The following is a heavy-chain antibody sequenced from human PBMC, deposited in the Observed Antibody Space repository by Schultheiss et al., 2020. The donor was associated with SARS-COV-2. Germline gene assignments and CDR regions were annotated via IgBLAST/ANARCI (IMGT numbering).Heavy chain of an antibody. CDR3: ARAHYDYVWGSYRYQSFDY. CDR2: IYHSGST. Sequence: SETLSLTCAVSGYSISSGYYWGWIRQPPGKGLEWIGSIYHSGSTYYNPSLKSRVTISVDTSKNQFSLKLSSVTAADTAVYYCARAHYDYVWGSYRYQSFDYWGQGTLVTVSS. V-gene: IGHV4-38-2*01. J-gene: IGHJ4*02. CDR1: GYSISSGYY. D-gene: IGHD3-16*02.